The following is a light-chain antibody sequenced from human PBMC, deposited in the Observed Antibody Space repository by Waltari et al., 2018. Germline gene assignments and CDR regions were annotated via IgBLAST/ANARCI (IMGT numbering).Light chain of an antibody. V-gene: IGKV1-8*01. CDR3: QQYYSYPYT. CDR2: AVS. Sequence: AIRMTQSPSSFSASTGDTVTITFRANQSVTSYLAWYQQKPGRAPKLLLYAVSTLQSGVPSRFTGGGSETDFTLTINCLQSDDFATYYCQQYYSYPYTFGQGTKLEI. J-gene: IGKJ2*01. CDR1: QSVTSY.